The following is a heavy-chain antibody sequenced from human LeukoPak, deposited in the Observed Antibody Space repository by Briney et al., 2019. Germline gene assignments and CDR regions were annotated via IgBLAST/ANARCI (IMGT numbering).Heavy chain of an antibody. D-gene: IGHD3-16*01. J-gene: IGHJ4*02. CDR3: ARSPSRWGAGFDY. CDR1: GGSISSSSYY. Sequence: SETLSLTCTVSGGSISSSSYYWGWIRQPPGKGLEWIGSIYYSGSTYYNPSLKSRVTISVDTSKNQLSLKLSSVTAADTAVYYCARSPSRWGAGFDYWGQGTLVTVSS. CDR2: IYYSGST. V-gene: IGHV4-39*01.